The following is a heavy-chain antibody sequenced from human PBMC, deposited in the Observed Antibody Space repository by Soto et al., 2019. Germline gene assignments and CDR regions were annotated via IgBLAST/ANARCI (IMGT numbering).Heavy chain of an antibody. J-gene: IGHJ4*02. CDR2: ISYDGSNK. CDR3: ARAPYSGSLRSSYYFDY. Sequence: PGGSLRLSCAASGFTFSSYAMHWVRQAPGKGLEWVAVISYDGSNKYYADSVKGRFTISRDNSKNTLYLQMNSLRAEDTAVYYCARAPYSGSLRSSYYFDYWGRGTLVTVSS. CDR1: GFTFSSYA. V-gene: IGHV3-30-3*01. D-gene: IGHD1-26*01.